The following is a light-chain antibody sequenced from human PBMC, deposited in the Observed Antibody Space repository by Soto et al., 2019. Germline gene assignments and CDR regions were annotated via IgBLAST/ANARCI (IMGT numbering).Light chain of an antibody. J-gene: IGLJ1*01. V-gene: IGLV2-14*01. Sequence: QSALTQPASVSGSPGQSITISCTGTSSDVGNYIYVFWFQQHPGKAPKLIISEVSNRPSGVSSRFSGSKPGNTASLTISGLQAEDEAHYYCTSYTTSSTYVFGTGTKVT. CDR2: EVS. CDR3: TSYTTSSTYV. CDR1: SSDVGNYIY.